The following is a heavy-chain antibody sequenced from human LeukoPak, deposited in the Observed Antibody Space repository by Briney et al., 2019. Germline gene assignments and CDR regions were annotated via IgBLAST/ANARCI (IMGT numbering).Heavy chain of an antibody. V-gene: IGHV4-59*08. D-gene: IGHD3-22*01. CDR2: IHYSGST. CDR3: ARQGVSSYQYYFDY. CDR1: GGSISSYF. J-gene: IGHJ4*02. Sequence: PSETLSLTGTVSGGSISSYFWSWIRQTPGKGLEWIGDIHYSGSTNYNPSLKSRVTISVDTSKNQFSLKLTSVTAADTAVYYCARQGVSSYQYYFDYWGQGTLVTVSS.